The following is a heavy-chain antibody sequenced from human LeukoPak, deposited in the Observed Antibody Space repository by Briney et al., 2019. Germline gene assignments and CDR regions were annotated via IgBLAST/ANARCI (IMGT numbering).Heavy chain of an antibody. CDR3: ARTYSSSWYNWFDP. J-gene: IGHJ5*02. Sequence: ASVKFSCKASGGTFISYAISWVRQAPGQGLEWLGGIIPIFGTANYTQKFQGRVTITTDESTSTAYMELSSLRSEDTAVYYCARTYSSSWYNWFDPWGQGTLVTVSS. D-gene: IGHD6-13*01. V-gene: IGHV1-69*05. CDR1: GGTFISYA. CDR2: IIPIFGTA.